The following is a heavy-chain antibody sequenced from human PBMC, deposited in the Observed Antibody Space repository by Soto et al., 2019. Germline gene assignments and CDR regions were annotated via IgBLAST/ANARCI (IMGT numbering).Heavy chain of an antibody. Sequence: EVQLVESGGGLVKPGGSLRLSCAASGFTFSSYSMNWVRQAPGKGLEWVSSISSSSSYIYYADSVKGRFTISRDNAKNSLYLQMNSLRAEDTAVYYCARVDRSDYDFWSGYYTYVAQYYYYYMDVWGKGTTVTVSS. CDR2: ISSSSSYI. D-gene: IGHD3-3*01. CDR3: ARVDRSDYDFWSGYYTYVAQYYYYYMDV. CDR1: GFTFSSYS. V-gene: IGHV3-21*01. J-gene: IGHJ6*03.